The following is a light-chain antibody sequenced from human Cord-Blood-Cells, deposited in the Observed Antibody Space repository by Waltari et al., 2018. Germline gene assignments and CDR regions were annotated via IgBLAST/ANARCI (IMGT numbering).Light chain of an antibody. Sequence: QSALTQPASVSGSPGQSITISCTGTSSDVGSYNLVSWYQQHPGKAPKLMIYEGSKRPSGVSNRFSGSKSGNTASLTISGLQAEEEADYYCCSYAGSNWVFGGGTKLTVL. V-gene: IGLV2-23*01. J-gene: IGLJ3*02. CDR3: CSYAGSNWV. CDR2: EGS. CDR1: SSDVGSYNL.